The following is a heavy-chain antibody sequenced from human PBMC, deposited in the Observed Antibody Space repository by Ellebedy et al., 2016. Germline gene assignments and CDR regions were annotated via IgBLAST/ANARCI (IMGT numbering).Heavy chain of an antibody. CDR1: GFTFSSYS. CDR2: ISSSSSTI. D-gene: IGHD3-10*01. J-gene: IGHJ4*02. Sequence: GESLKISXAASGFTFSSYSMNWVRQAPGKGLEWVSYISSSSSTIYYADSVKGRFTISRDNAKNSLYLQMNSLRAEDTAVYYCARVVRGVVDYWGQGTLVTVSS. V-gene: IGHV3-48*04. CDR3: ARVVRGVVDY.